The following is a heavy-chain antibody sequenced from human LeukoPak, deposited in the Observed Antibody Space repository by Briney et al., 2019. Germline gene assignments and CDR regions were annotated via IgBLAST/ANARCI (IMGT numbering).Heavy chain of an antibody. D-gene: IGHD2-15*01. V-gene: IGHV1-69*13. CDR2: IIPISGTA. CDR3: AAPVDIVVVVAATPYFDY. J-gene: IGHJ4*02. CDR1: GGTFSSYA. Sequence: ASVKVSCKASGGTFSSYAISWVRQAPGQGLEWMGGIIPISGTANYAQKFQGRVTITADESTSTAYMELSSLRSEDTAVYYCAAPVDIVVVVAATPYFDYWGQGTLVTVSS.